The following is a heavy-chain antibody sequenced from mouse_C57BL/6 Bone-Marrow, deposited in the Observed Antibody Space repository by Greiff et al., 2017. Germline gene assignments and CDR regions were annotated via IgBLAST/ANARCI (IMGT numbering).Heavy chain of an antibody. CDR3: ARVYGSTFWYFDV. J-gene: IGHJ1*03. CDR1: GYTFTSYW. CDR2: IDPSDSYT. D-gene: IGHD1-1*01. V-gene: IGHV1-69*01. Sequence: QVQLKQPGAELVMPGASVKLSCKASGYTFTSYWMHWVKQRPGQGLEWIGEIDPSDSYTNYNQKFKGKSTLTVDKSSSTAYMQLSSLTSETSAVYYCARVYGSTFWYFDVWGTGTTVTVSS.